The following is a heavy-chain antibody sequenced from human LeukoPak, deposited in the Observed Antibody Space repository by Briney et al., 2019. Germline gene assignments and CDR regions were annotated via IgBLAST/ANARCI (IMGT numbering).Heavy chain of an antibody. CDR2: ISSSSSSI. Sequence: SGGSPRLSCAASGFTFSSYSMNWVRQAPGKGLECVSSISSSSSSIYYADSVKGRFTISRDDAKNSLYLQMNSLRAEDTAVYYCARTATDTGEFDYWGQGTLVTVSS. J-gene: IGHJ4*02. CDR1: GFTFSSYS. CDR3: ARTATDTGEFDY. D-gene: IGHD6-13*01. V-gene: IGHV3-21*01.